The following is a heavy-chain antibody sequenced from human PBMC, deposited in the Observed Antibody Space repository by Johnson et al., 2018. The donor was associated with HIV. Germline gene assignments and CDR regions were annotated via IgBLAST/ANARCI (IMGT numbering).Heavy chain of an antibody. Sequence: VQLVESGGGLVRPGESLRLSCVASGFTFSGYWMTWVRQAPGKGLEWVANIKQGGSEKYCVDSVKGRFTISRDNAKKSLYLQMNSLRAEDTAVYYCARDGSNFGAFDIWGQGTMVTVSS. D-gene: IGHD1-1*01. CDR2: IKQGGSEK. CDR1: GFTFSGYW. CDR3: ARDGSNFGAFDI. V-gene: IGHV3-7*01. J-gene: IGHJ3*02.